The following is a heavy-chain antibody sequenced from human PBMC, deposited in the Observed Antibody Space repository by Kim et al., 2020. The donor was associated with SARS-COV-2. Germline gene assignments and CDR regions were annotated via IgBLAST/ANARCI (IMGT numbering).Heavy chain of an antibody. CDR2: INSDGSST. Sequence: GGSLRLSCAASGFTFSIYWMHWVRQAPGKGLVWVSRINSDGSSTSYADSVKGRFTISRDNAKNTLYLQMNSLRAEDTAVYYCARVKGGSYPFYYYYYMDVWGKGTTVTVSS. CDR1: GFTFSIYW. D-gene: IGHD1-26*01. CDR3: ARVKGGSYPFYYYYYMDV. J-gene: IGHJ6*03. V-gene: IGHV3-74*01.